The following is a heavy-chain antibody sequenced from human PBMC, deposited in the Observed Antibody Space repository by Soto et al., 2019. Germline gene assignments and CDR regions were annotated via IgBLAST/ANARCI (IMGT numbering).Heavy chain of an antibody. J-gene: IGHJ4*02. CDR1: GYTFTSYY. CDR3: ARRQGVVVAAAPHFDF. CDR2: IIPILGIA. V-gene: IGHV1-69*02. Sequence: ASVKVSCKASGYTFTSYYMHWVRQAPGQGLEWMGRIIPILGIANHAQKFQGRVTITADKSTSTAYMELSSLRSEDTAVYYCARRQGVVVAAAPHFDFWGQGTPVTVS. D-gene: IGHD2-15*01.